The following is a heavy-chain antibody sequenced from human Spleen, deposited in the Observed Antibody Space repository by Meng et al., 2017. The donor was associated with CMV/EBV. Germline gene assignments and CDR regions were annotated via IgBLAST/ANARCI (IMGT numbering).Heavy chain of an antibody. V-gene: IGHV3-72*01. CDR1: GFTLSDHH. CDR3: ARSDSSGCPVY. CDR2: SRNKANSYTT. D-gene: IGHD3-22*01. Sequence: GESLKISCAASGFTLSDHHMDWVRQAPGKGLEWVGRSRNKANSYTTEYAASVKGRITISRDDSKNSVYLQVNSLKTEDTAVYYCARSDSSGCPVYWGQGTLVTVSS. J-gene: IGHJ4*02.